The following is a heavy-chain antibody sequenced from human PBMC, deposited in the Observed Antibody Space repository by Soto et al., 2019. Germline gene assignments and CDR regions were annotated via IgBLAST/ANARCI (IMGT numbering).Heavy chain of an antibody. CDR3: ARGRFFFDY. CDR1: GGSMRSYY. J-gene: IGHJ4*02. Sequence: QVQLLESGPGLVKPSETLSLACNVSGGSMRSYYWSWVRQPPGKGLEWIGYFSYGESTTYKPSFMSRVTISGDTSKNQFSLKLSSVTAADTAVYYCARGRFFFDYWGQGTLVTVSS. D-gene: IGHD2-15*01. CDR2: FSYGEST. V-gene: IGHV4-59*01.